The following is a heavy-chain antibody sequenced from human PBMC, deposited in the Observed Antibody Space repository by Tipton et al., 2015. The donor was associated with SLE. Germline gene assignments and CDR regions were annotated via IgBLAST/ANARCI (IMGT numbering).Heavy chain of an antibody. D-gene: IGHD6-13*01. CDR1: GFTFSSYA. Sequence: SLRLSCAASGFTFSSYAMHWVRQAPGKGLEWVAVISYDGSNKYYADSVKGRFTISRDNSKNTLYLQMNSLRAEDTAVYYCARSSSLPLGMDVWGQGTPVSVSS. V-gene: IGHV3-30*04. J-gene: IGHJ6*02. CDR3: ARSSSLPLGMDV. CDR2: ISYDGSNK.